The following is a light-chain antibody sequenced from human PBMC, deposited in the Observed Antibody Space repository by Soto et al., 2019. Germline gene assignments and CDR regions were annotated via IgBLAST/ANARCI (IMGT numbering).Light chain of an antibody. J-gene: IGLJ1*01. CDR3: QSYDSSLGYV. Sequence: QSALTQPPSVSGAPWQRVTISCTVSSSNIGAGYDVHWYKKIPGKQHKLIISGKNNRPSGVPERFYGSKYGTSASMAITGIKAEDEADYYCQSYDSSLGYVFGTGTKVTV. CDR2: GKN. CDR1: SSNIGAGYD. V-gene: IGLV1-40*01.